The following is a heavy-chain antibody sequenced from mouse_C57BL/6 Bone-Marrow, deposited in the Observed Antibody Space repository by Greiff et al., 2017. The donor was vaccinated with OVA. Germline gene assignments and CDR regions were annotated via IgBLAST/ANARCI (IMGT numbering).Heavy chain of an antibody. V-gene: IGHV6-3*01. CDR2: IRLKSDNYAT. Sequence: EVQLVESGGGLVQPGGSMKLSCVASGFTFSNYWMNWVRQSPEKGLEWVAQIRLKSDNYATHYAESVKGRFTISRDDSKSSVYLQMNNLRAEDTGIYYCTGSPPFAYWGQGTLVTVSA. CDR1: GFTFSNYW. CDR3: TGSPPFAY. J-gene: IGHJ3*01.